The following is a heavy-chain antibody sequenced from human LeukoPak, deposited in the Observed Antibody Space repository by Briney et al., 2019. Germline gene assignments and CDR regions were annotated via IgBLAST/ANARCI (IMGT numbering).Heavy chain of an antibody. CDR2: ISYDGSNK. Sequence: GGSLRLSCAASGFTFSSYGMHWVRQAPGKGLEWVAVISYDGSNKYYADSVKGRFTISRDNSKNTLYLQMNSLRAEDTAVYYCAKDHSQQLVRSYYYYGMDVWGQGSTVTVSS. CDR3: AKDHSQQLVRSYYYYGMDV. CDR1: GFTFSSYG. J-gene: IGHJ6*02. D-gene: IGHD6-13*01. V-gene: IGHV3-30*18.